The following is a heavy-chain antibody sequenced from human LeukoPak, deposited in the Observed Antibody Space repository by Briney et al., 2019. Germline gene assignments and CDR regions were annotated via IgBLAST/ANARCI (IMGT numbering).Heavy chain of an antibody. D-gene: IGHD2-2*01. J-gene: IGHJ4*02. CDR3: ARHAPTLEFDY. CDR1: GYRVTTYW. CDR2: IDPSDSYT. Sequence: GESLKISCRGSGYRVTTYWISWVRQMPGKGLEWMGSIDPSDSYTNYSPSFQGHVTISSDRPTSTAYLQWTSLKASDTAIYYCARHAPTLEFDYWGQGTLVTVSS. V-gene: IGHV5-10-1*01.